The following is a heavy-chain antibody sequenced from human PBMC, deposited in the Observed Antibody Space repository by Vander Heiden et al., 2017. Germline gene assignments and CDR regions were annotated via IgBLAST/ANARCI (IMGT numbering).Heavy chain of an antibody. V-gene: IGHV3-74*03. CDR3: ARESAVERIAFDI. D-gene: IGHD2-2*01. Sequence: EVRLAESGGGPVQPGGSLRLSCSASGFPFSRFWMHWVRQAPGKGLVWVSRINSDGSSTMYADTVKGRFTISRDNAKNTVYLQMNSLRADDTAIYYCARESAVERIAFDIWGQGTMVTVSS. J-gene: IGHJ3*02. CDR2: INSDGSST. CDR1: GFPFSRFW.